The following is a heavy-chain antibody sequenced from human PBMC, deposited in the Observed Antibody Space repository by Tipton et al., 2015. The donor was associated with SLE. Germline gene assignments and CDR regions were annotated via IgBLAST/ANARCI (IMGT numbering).Heavy chain of an antibody. Sequence: TLSLTCTVSGGSISSSSYYWGWIRQPPGKGLEWIGIAYYRGNTYYYPSLKSRITISLDTSKNQFSLEVRSVTAADTAVYYCVRLRSKVLIDYWGQGTLVTVSS. D-gene: IGHD2-8*01. CDR3: VRLRSKVLIDY. V-gene: IGHV4-39*07. J-gene: IGHJ4*02. CDR2: AYYRGNT. CDR1: GGSISSSSYY.